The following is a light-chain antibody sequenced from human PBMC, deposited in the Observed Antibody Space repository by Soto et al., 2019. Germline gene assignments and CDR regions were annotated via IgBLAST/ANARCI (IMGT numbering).Light chain of an antibody. V-gene: IGLV1-36*01. Sequence: QSVLTQPPSVSEAPRQRVTISCSGSSSNIGNNAVTWYQQLPGKAPKLLIYYDDLLPSGVSDRFSGSNSGTSASLAISGLQSEDYADYYCAARDDSLNGVVFGGGTKLTVL. CDR2: YDD. J-gene: IGLJ2*01. CDR3: AARDDSLNGVV. CDR1: SSNIGNNA.